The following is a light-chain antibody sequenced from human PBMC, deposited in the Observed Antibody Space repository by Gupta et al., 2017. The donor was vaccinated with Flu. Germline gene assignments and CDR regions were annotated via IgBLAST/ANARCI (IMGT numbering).Light chain of an antibody. J-gene: IGLJ1*01. CDR3: SSYISSATLEYV. CDR2: DVS. V-gene: IGLV2-14*03. CDR1: SSDVGGYNY. Sequence: QSALPQPASVSGSPGQSITISCTGTSSDVGGYNYVSWYQHHPGKAPRLMIYDVSIRPSGVSDRFSGSKSGNTASLTISGLQAEDEADYYCSSYISSATLEYVFGTGTTVTVL.